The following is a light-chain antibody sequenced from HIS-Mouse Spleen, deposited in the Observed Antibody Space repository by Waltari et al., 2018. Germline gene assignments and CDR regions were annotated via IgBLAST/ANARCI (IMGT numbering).Light chain of an antibody. CDR1: NIGSKS. Sequence: SYVLTQPPSVSVAPGQTARITCGGNNIGSKSVHWYQQKPGQAPVLVVYDDSDWPSGIPERFSGSNSGNTATLTISRVEAGDEADYYCQVWDSSSDRVFGTGTKVTVL. V-gene: IGLV3-21*02. J-gene: IGLJ1*01. CDR2: DDS. CDR3: QVWDSSSDRV.